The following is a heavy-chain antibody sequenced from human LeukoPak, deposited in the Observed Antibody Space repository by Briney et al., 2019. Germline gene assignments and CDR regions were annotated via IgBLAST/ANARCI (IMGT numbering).Heavy chain of an antibody. CDR2: INQDGNEQ. CDR1: GFTFSSYW. J-gene: IGHJ6*02. D-gene: IGHD3-22*01. Sequence: PGGSLRLSCAASGFTFSSYWMSWVRQAPGKGLEWVANINQDGNEQFYVDSLKGRFTIFRDNAKNSLFLQVNSLRAEDTAVYYCARDSPHYDSSGYYYLPYYGLDVWGQGTTVTVSS. CDR3: ARDSPHYDSSGYYYLPYYGLDV. V-gene: IGHV3-7*01.